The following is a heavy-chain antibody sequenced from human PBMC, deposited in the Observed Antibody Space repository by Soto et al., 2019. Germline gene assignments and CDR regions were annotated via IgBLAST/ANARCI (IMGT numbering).Heavy chain of an antibody. V-gene: IGHV4-59*08. Sequence: QVQLQQSGPGLVKPSETLSLTCSVSSGPSSSHNWGWIRQPPGRGLEWIGYVYSTGGTSYNPSLKXXVXXSADTSTNPLSLTLTSVTAADTAVYYCVRQGIGNLHGLVDVWGQGTTVRVSS. D-gene: IGHD1-1*01. CDR1: SGPSSSHN. CDR2: VYSTGGT. CDR3: VRQGIGNLHGLVDV. J-gene: IGHJ6*02.